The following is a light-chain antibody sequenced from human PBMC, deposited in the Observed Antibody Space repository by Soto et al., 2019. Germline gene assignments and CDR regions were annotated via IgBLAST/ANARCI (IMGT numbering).Light chain of an antibody. CDR2: DVS. Sequence: QSVLTQPRSVSGSPGQSVTISCTGTSSDIGGYNYVSWYQQHPGKAPELMIYDVSKRPSGVPDRFSGSKSGNTASLTISGLQAEDEADSYCCSYAGSDTLVSGGGTKVTVL. V-gene: IGLV2-11*01. J-gene: IGLJ2*01. CDR1: SSDIGGYNY. CDR3: CSYAGSDTLV.